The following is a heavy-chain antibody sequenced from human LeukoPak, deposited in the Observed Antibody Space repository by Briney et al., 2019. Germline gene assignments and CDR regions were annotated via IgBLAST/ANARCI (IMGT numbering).Heavy chain of an antibody. D-gene: IGHD2-8*01. Sequence: GGSLRLSCAASGFTFSRNWMHWVRQVPGKGRVWVSRINSDGFSTDYADSVKGRFTISRDNAKNTLYLQMNNLRAEDTAVYYCAREGYAISDFDYWGQGTLVTVSS. CDR3: AREGYAISDFDY. CDR2: INSDGFST. V-gene: IGHV3-74*01. J-gene: IGHJ4*02. CDR1: GFTFSRNW.